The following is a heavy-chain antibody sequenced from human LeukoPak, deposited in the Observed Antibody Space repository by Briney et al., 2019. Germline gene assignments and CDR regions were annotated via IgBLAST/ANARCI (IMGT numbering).Heavy chain of an antibody. CDR3: AKIGSYSVLGAYYFDS. V-gene: IGHV3-33*06. J-gene: IGHJ4*02. Sequence: GGSLRLSCAPSGFTFRSYGMHWVRQAPGKGLEWVAVIWYDGSNKYYADSVKDRFIISRDNSKSTLYLQMNSLRAEDTAVYYCAKIGSYSVLGAYYFDSWGQGTLVTVSS. CDR1: GFTFRSYG. CDR2: IWYDGSNK. D-gene: IGHD1-26*01.